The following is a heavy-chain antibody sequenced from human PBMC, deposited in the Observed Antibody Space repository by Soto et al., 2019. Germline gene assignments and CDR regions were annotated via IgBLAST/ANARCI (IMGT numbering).Heavy chain of an antibody. D-gene: IGHD6-19*01. Sequence: VQLVESGGGVFQPGRSLRLSCAASGFTFSDYAMHWVRQAPGKGLEWVAVVSHDGRNKNYADSVKGRFTISRDSSKNTVSLEMTSLRAEDTAVYYCAKGGRQWLVTSDFNYWGQRALVTVSS. CDR1: GFTFSDYA. V-gene: IGHV3-30*18. J-gene: IGHJ4*02. CDR3: AKGGRQWLVTSDFNY. CDR2: VSHDGRNK.